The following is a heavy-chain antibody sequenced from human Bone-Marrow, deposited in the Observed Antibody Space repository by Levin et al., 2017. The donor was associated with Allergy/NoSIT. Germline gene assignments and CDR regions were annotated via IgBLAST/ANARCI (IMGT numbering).Heavy chain of an antibody. D-gene: IGHD3-10*01. CDR3: ARDRDYGSGSQFDY. CDR1: GFTFSSYG. Sequence: GGSLRLSCAASGFTFSSYGMHWVRQAPGKGLEWVAVIWYDGSNKYYADSVKGRFTISRDNSKNTLYLQMNSLRAEDTAVYYCARDRDYGSGSQFDYWGQGTLVTVSS. V-gene: IGHV3-33*01. CDR2: IWYDGSNK. J-gene: IGHJ4*02.